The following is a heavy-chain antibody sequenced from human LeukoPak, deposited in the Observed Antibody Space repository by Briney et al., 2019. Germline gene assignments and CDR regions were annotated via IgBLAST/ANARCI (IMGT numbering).Heavy chain of an antibody. J-gene: IGHJ4*02. CDR3: ARGPGQVVPAATXXTVDY. CDR2: INHSGST. D-gene: IGHD2-2*01. CDR1: GGSFSGYY. Sequence: SETLSLTCAVYGGSFSGYYWSWIRQPPGKGLEWIGEINHSGSTNYNPSLKSRVTISVDTSKNQFSLKLSSVTAADTAVYYCARGPGQVVPAATXXTVDYWGQGTLVTVSS. V-gene: IGHV4-34*01.